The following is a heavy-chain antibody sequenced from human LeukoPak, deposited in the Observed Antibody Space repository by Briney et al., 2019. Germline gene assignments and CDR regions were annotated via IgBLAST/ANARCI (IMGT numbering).Heavy chain of an antibody. J-gene: IGHJ5*02. CDR2: ISYGGSNR. D-gene: IGHD3-16*01. V-gene: IGHV3-30*18. Sequence: GGSLRLSCAASGFTFSSYGMHWVRQAPGKGLEWVAVISYGGSNRYYADSVKGRFTISRDTSKNTLYLQMNSLRAEDTAVYYCAETRSRNRITFGGVENWFDPWGQGTLVTVSS. CDR3: AETRSRNRITFGGVENWFDP. CDR1: GFTFSSYG.